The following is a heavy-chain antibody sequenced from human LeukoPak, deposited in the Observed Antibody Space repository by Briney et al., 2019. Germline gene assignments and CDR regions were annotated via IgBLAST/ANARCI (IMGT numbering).Heavy chain of an antibody. J-gene: IGHJ4*02. D-gene: IGHD1-26*01. V-gene: IGHV5-10-1*01. Sequence: SWIRQPPGKGLEWMGRIDPSDSYTNYSPSFQGHVTISADKSISTAYLQWSSLKASDTAMYYCARRAGELLLGYWGQGTLVTVSP. CDR2: IDPSDSYT. CDR3: ARRAGELLLGY.